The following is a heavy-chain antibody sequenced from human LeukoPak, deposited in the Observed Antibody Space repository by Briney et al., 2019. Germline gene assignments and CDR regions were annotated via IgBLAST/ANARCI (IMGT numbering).Heavy chain of an antibody. CDR1: GYTLTELS. D-gene: IGHD1-26*01. CDR3: ATGGIVGATTFPYYYYYMDV. J-gene: IGHJ6*03. Sequence: GASVKVSCKVSGYTLTELSMHWVRQAPGKGLEWMGGFDPEDGETIYAQKFQGRVTMTEDTSTDTAYMELSSLRSEDTAVYYCATGGIVGATTFPYYYYYMDVWGKGTTVTVSS. V-gene: IGHV1-24*01. CDR2: FDPEDGET.